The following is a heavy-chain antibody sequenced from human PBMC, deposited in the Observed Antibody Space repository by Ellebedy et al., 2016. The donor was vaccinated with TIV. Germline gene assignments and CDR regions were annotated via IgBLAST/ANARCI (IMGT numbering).Heavy chain of an antibody. D-gene: IGHD3-10*01. CDR2: IHPSDSYT. Sequence: GESLKISCTASGYSFTNYWISWVRQMPGKGLEWLGKIHPSDSYTRYSPSFQGHITMSTDKSISVAYLQWSSMQASDTALYYCARHLGSGGDFDYWGQGTLLTVSS. J-gene: IGHJ4*02. CDR3: ARHLGSGGDFDY. CDR1: GYSFTNYW. V-gene: IGHV5-10-1*01.